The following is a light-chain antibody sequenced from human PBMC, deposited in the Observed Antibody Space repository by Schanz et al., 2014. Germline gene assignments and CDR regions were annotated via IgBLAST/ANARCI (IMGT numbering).Light chain of an antibody. CDR3: QQYYSAPRT. J-gene: IGKJ1*01. CDR1: RSVLSSSNNKNY. Sequence: DIVMTQSPDSLAVSLGERATINCKSSRSVLSSSNNKNYLAWYQQRPGQPPQLLIYWASTRQSGVPDRFSGSGSGTDFSLTISSLQAEDVALYYCQQYYSAPRTFGRGTQVEIK. V-gene: IGKV4-1*01. CDR2: WAS.